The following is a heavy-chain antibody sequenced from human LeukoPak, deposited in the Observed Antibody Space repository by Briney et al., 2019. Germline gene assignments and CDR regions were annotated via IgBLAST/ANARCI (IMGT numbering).Heavy chain of an antibody. D-gene: IGHD2-8*01. J-gene: IGHJ3*02. CDR3: ARLMVYARFGAFDI. CDR1: GFTFSSYS. V-gene: IGHV3-21*01. Sequence: GGSLRLSCAASGFTFSSYSMNWVRQAPGKGLEGVSSISSSSSYIYYADSVKGRFTISRENDKNSLYLQMNSLRAEDTAVYYCARLMVYARFGAFDIWGQGTMVTVSS. CDR2: ISSSSSYI.